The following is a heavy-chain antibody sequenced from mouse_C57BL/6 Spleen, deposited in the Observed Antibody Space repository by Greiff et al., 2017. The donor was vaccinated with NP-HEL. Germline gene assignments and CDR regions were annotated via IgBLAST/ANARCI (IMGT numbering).Heavy chain of an antibody. CDR2: INPSNGGT. CDR3: ARPPYWDNYAMDY. Sequence: QVQLQQPGTELVKPGASVKLSCKASGYTFTSYWMHWVKQRPGQGLEWIGNINPSNGGTNYNEKFKSKATLTVDTSSSTAYMQLSRLTSEDSAVYYCARPPYWDNYAMDYWGQGTSVTVAS. J-gene: IGHJ4*01. CDR1: GYTFTSYW. V-gene: IGHV1-53*01. D-gene: IGHD4-1*01.